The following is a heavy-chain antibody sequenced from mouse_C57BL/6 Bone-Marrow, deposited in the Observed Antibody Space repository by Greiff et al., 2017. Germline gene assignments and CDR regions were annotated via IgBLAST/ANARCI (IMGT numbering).Heavy chain of an antibody. CDR2: IWGGGST. V-gene: IGHV2-9*01. Sequence: QVQLKESGPGLVAPSQSLSITCTVSGFSLTSYGVDWVRQPPGKGLEWLGVIWGGGSTKYNSALMSRLSISKDNSKSQVFLKMNSLQTDDTAMYXCAKHLTTVVATDYAMDYWGQGTSGTVSS. D-gene: IGHD1-1*01. CDR1: GFSLTSYG. CDR3: AKHLTTVVATDYAMDY. J-gene: IGHJ4*01.